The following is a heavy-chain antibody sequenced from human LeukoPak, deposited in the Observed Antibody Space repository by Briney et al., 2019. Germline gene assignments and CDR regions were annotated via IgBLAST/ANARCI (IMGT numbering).Heavy chain of an antibody. D-gene: IGHD3-16*01. CDR3: ATSWGPDTSAFRWGRDGMDG. Sequence: PGGSLRLSCAVSGLTFNNYAMSWVRQAPGKGLEWVSAISKSGDHTYYAASAKGRFTIYRDNSKNTQYLQMNSLRAEDTAVYYCATSWGPDTSAFRWGRDGMDGWGQGTTVIVS. CDR2: ISKSGDHT. J-gene: IGHJ6*02. V-gene: IGHV3-23*01. CDR1: GLTFNNYA.